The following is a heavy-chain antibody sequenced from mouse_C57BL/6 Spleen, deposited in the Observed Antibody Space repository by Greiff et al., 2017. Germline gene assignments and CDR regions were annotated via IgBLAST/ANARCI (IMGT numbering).Heavy chain of an antibody. D-gene: IGHD2-5*01. J-gene: IGHJ4*01. CDR3: TRGGSYSNYGYAMDY. Sequence: EVMLVESGEGLVKPGGSLKLSCAASGFTFSSYAMSWVRQTPEKRLEWVAYISSGGDYIYYADTVKGRLTISRDNARNTLYLQMSSLKSEDTAMYYCTRGGSYSNYGYAMDYWGQGTSVTVSS. V-gene: IGHV5-9-1*02. CDR1: GFTFSSYA. CDR2: ISSGGDYI.